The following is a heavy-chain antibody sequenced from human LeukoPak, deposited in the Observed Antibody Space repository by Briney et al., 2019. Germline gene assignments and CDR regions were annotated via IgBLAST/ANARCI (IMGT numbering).Heavy chain of an antibody. Sequence: GGSLRLSCAASGFTFRSYSMNWVRQAPGKGLEGVSSISSSSSYIYYADSVKGRFTISRHNAMNSLYLQMNRLRAEDTAVYYCARDPDMGGDHYFDYWGQGTLVTVSS. CDR2: ISSSSSYI. V-gene: IGHV3-21*01. CDR1: GFTFRSYS. CDR3: ARDPDMGGDHYFDY. D-gene: IGHD3-16*01. J-gene: IGHJ4*02.